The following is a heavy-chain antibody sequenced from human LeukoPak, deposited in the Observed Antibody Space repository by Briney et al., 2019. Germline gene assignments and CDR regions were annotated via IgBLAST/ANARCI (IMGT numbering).Heavy chain of an antibody. J-gene: IGHJ4*02. CDR3: ARESANIAAAGTNVDY. D-gene: IGHD6-13*01. CDR1: GGSISSYY. CDR2: IYYSGST. V-gene: IGHV4-59*01. Sequence: SETLSLTCTVSGGSISSYYWSWIRQPPGKGLEWIGYIYYSGSTNYDPSLKSRVTISVDTSKNQFSLKLSSVTAADTAVYYCARESANIAAAGTNVDYWGQGTLVTVSS.